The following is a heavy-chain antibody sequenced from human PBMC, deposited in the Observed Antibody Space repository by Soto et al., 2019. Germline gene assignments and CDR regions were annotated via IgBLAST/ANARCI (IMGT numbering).Heavy chain of an antibody. J-gene: IGHJ4*02. CDR1: GYTFTGYY. D-gene: IGHD3-16*02. V-gene: IGHV1-18*04. Sequence: VASVKVSCKASGYTFTGYYMHWVRQAPGQGLEWMGWISAYNGNTNYAQKLQGRVTMTTDTSTSTAYMELRSLRSDDTAVYYCARDAPDYVWGSYRYADDYWGQGTLVTVSS. CDR3: ARDAPDYVWGSYRYADDY. CDR2: ISAYNGNT.